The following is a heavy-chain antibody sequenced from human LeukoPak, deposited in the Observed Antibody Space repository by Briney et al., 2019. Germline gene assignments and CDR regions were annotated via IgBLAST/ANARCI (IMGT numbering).Heavy chain of an antibody. V-gene: IGHV4-61*02. D-gene: IGHD4-11*01. Sequence: SQTLSLTCTVSGDSISSGSFYWSWIRQPAGKEPEWIGRIHTSGGTDYSPSLKSRVTISVDTSKNQFSLKLSSVTAADTAVYYCARHSPSYSRIDYWGQGTLVTVSS. J-gene: IGHJ4*02. CDR1: GDSISSGSFY. CDR2: IHTSGGT. CDR3: ARHSPSYSRIDY.